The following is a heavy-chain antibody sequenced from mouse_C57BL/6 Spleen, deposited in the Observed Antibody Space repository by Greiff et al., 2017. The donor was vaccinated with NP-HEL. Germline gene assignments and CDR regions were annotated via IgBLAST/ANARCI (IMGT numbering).Heavy chain of an antibody. Sequence: QVHVKQSGAELAKPGASVKLSCKASGYTFTSYWMHWVKQRPGQGLEWIGYINPSSGYTKYNQKFKDKATLTADKSSSTAYMQLSSLTYEDSAVYYCAGYDGSLWYFDVWGTGTTVTVSS. D-gene: IGHD2-3*01. CDR3: AGYDGSLWYFDV. J-gene: IGHJ1*03. V-gene: IGHV1-7*01. CDR1: GYTFTSYW. CDR2: INPSSGYT.